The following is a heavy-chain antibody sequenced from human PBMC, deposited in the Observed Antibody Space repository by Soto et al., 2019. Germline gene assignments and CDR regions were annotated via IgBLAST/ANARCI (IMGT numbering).Heavy chain of an antibody. V-gene: IGHV4-59*01. CDR1: GDSISTFY. Sequence: SETLSLTCTVSGDSISTFYWGWMRQSPGKELEWIGYVYYTGSTNYNPSLKSRVTISVDRSKNQFSLKLTSANAADTAVYYCARGRTVRNYADDSSDYFYFFDYWGQGTQVTVSA. J-gene: IGHJ4*02. D-gene: IGHD3-22*01. CDR3: ARGRTVRNYADDSSDYFYFFDY. CDR2: VYYTGST.